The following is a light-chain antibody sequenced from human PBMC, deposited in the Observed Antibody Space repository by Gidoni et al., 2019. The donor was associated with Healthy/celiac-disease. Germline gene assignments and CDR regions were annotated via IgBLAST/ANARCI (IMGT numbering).Light chain of an antibody. V-gene: IGKV4-1*01. CDR3: QQYYSTPYT. CDR1: QSVLYSPNNKNY. J-gene: IGKJ2*01. CDR2: WAS. Sequence: DIVMTQSPASLAVSLGERATIHCKSSQSVLYSPNNKNYLAWYQQKPGQHPKLLIYWASTRESGVPDRFSGSGSGTDFTLTISSLQAEDVAVYYCQQYYSTPYTFGQGTKLEIK.